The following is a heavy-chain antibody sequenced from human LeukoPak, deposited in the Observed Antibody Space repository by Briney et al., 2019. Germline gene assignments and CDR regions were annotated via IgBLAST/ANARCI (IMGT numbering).Heavy chain of an antibody. CDR1: GFAFSSYA. V-gene: IGHV3-23*01. CDR2: ISGSGGST. Sequence: GGSLRLSCAASGFAFSSYAMSWVRQAPGKGLEWVSAISGSGGSTYYADSVKGRFTISRDNSKNTLYLQMNSRRAEDTAVYYCANGFWSGYLDYWGQGTLVTVSS. D-gene: IGHD3-3*01. CDR3: ANGFWSGYLDY. J-gene: IGHJ4*02.